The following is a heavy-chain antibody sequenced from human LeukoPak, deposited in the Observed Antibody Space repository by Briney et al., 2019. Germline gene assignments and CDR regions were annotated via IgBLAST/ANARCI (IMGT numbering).Heavy chain of an antibody. D-gene: IGHD3-22*01. V-gene: IGHV1-69*13. Sequence: ASVKVSCKASGGTFSSYAISWVRQAPGQGLEWMAVIIPVFAIADSAQKFQGRVTITADESTSTVYMEMSSLTSEDTAVYYCARLGYDSSELDYDYYYIDVWGKGTTVTVSS. CDR3: ARLGYDSSELDYDYYYIDV. J-gene: IGHJ6*03. CDR2: IIPVFAIA. CDR1: GGTFSSYA.